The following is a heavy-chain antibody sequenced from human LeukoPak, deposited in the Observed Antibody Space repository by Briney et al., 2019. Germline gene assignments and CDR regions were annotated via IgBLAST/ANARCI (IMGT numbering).Heavy chain of an antibody. D-gene: IGHD3-9*01. Sequence: SETLSLTCTISGGSINTYYGSWIRQPTGKGLEWIAYMYNSESTKYNPSLKSRVTISVDTSKKQFSLKLRSVTAADTALYYCARHVLTAGSIDWGQGTLVTVSS. J-gene: IGHJ4*02. V-gene: IGHV4-59*08. CDR2: MYNSEST. CDR3: ARHVLTAGSID. CDR1: GGSINTYY.